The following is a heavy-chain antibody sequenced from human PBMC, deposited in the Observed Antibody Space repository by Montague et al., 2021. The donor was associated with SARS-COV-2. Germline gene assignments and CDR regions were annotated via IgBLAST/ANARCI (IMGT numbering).Heavy chain of an antibody. CDR2: IYYSGSS. J-gene: IGHJ3*02. CDR1: GGSINTYY. V-gene: IGHV4-59*08. Sequence: SETLSLTCTVSGGSINTYYWSWIRQPPGKGLEWIGYIYYSGSSNYNPSLKSRVTISVDTSKNQFSLKLSSVTAADTAVYYCARVTTKRTRYGSGGYRGFDAFEKWGQGTMVTVSS. D-gene: IGHD3-10*01. CDR3: ARVTTKRTRYGSGGYRGFDAFEK.